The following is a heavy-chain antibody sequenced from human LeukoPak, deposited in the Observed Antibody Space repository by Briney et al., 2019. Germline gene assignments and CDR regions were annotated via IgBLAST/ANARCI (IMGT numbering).Heavy chain of an antibody. V-gene: IGHV4-59*01. Sequence: SETLSLTCTVSGGSISSYYWSWIRQPPGKGLEWIGYIYYSGSTNYNPSLKSRVTISVDTSKNQFSLKLSSVTAADTAVYYCARDHSSSSFDCWGQGTLVTVSS. CDR3: ARDHSSSSFDC. CDR1: GGSISSYY. D-gene: IGHD6-6*01. J-gene: IGHJ4*02. CDR2: IYYSGST.